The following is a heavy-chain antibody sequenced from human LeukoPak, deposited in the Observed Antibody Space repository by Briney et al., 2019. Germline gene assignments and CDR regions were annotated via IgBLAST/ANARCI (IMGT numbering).Heavy chain of an antibody. CDR1: GFIFNDFD. CDR3: ARDRFGMDV. CDR2: IGIGGDT. V-gene: IGHV3-13*01. Sequence: PGGSLRLSCTAAGFIFNDFDFHWVRQGPGKGLDWVSAIGIGGDTHYSGSVKGRLTISRENAKNSLFLHMNNLRAGDTAVYYCARDRFGMDVWGRGTTVIVSS. J-gene: IGHJ6*02.